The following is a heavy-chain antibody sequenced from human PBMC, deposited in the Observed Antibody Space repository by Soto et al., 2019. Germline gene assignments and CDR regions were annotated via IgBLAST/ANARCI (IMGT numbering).Heavy chain of an antibody. Sequence: EVQLVESGGALVKTGGSLRLSCAASGFSFSKAWMNWVRQAPGKGLEWVGRLKSKNDGGTTEYAAPVNGRFTISRDDSEDTLYLQMNSLKVEDTAVYYCTAVVKNRYWYNTFDIWGQGTMVTVSS. D-gene: IGHD2-8*02. CDR2: LKSKNDGGTT. V-gene: IGHV3-15*02. CDR1: GFSFSKAW. CDR3: TAVVKNRYWYNTFDI. J-gene: IGHJ3*02.